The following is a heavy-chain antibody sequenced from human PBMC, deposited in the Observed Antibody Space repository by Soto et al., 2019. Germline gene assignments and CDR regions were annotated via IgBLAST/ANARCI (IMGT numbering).Heavy chain of an antibody. CDR1: GGSISSGGYS. V-gene: IGHV4-30-2*01. CDR2: IYHSGST. J-gene: IGHJ4*02. D-gene: IGHD4-17*01. CDR3: DSLYGDPGGYYLDY. Sequence: QLQLQESGSGLVKPSQTLSLTCAVSGGSISSGGYSWSWIRQPPGKGLEWIGYIYHSGSTYYNPSLMSRVTISVDRSKNQGSLKLNSVTAAATAVYYCDSLYGDPGGYYLDYWGQGTLVTVSS.